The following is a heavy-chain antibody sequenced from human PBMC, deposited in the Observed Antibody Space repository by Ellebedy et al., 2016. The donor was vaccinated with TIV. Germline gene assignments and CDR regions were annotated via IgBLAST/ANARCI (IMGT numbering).Heavy chain of an antibody. Sequence: PGGSLRLSFQGPGHSFSHYWIAWVRPLPGNGPAWMGIIYPSDSDTRYSPSLQGQVTISADRSINTAYLQWSSLKASDTAIYYCARQGSDGMDVWGQGTTVIVSS. V-gene: IGHV5-51*01. D-gene: IGHD2-15*01. CDR2: IYPSDSDT. CDR3: ARQGSDGMDV. CDR1: GHSFSHYW. J-gene: IGHJ6*02.